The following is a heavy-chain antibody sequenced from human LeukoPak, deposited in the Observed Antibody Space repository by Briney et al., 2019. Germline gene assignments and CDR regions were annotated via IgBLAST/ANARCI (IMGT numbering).Heavy chain of an antibody. Sequence: ASVKVSCKASGYTFTGYYMHWVRQAPGQGLEWMGWINPNSGGTNYAQKFQGRVTMTRDTSICTAYMELSRLRSDDTAVYYCANLITMVRGVIIKPDAFDIWGQGTMVTVSS. CDR3: ANLITMVRGVIIKPDAFDI. V-gene: IGHV1-2*02. J-gene: IGHJ3*02. CDR1: GYTFTGYY. CDR2: INPNSGGT. D-gene: IGHD3-10*01.